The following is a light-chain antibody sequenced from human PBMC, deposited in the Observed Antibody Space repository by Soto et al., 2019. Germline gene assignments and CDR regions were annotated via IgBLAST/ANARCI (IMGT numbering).Light chain of an antibody. CDR1: SNDVGGYNY. J-gene: IGLJ2*01. CDR2: EVS. Sequence: QSVLTQPASVSGSPGQSITISCTGTSNDVGGYNYVSWYQQHPGKAPKLLIYEVSNRPSGVSSRFSGSKSGNTASLTISGLQAEDEADYYCNSYTINRVVFGGGTKVTVL. V-gene: IGLV2-14*03. CDR3: NSYTINRVV.